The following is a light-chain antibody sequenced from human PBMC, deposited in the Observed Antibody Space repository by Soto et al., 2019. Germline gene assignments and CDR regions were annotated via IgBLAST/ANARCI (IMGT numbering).Light chain of an antibody. CDR1: EDVNIN. CDR2: YAS. Sequence: EIVMTQSPATLSVSPGERATLSCRASEDVNINLAWYQQKPGQTPRLLMYYASIRASGIPARFSGRGSGTEFTLTISSLQSEDFAVYYCQQFKNLWTF. J-gene: IGKJ1*01. CDR3: QQFKNLWT. V-gene: IGKV3-15*01.